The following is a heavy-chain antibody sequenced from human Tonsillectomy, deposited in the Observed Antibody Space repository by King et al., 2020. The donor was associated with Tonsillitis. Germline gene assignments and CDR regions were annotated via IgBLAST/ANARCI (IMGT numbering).Heavy chain of an antibody. CDR3: AREEDSGGRWGLYGLDV. J-gene: IGHJ6*02. Sequence: VQLVESGGGVVQPGRSLRLSCAASGFTFSDYHMHWVRQAPGKGLEWVELISSDGNEKYIPDSVRGRFTISRDNSKNKLYLQMNSLRTQDTAVYYFAREEDSGGRWGLYGLDVWGQGTTVTVSS. V-gene: IGHV3-30-3*01. D-gene: IGHD6-19*01. CDR2: ISSDGNEK. CDR1: GFTFSDYH.